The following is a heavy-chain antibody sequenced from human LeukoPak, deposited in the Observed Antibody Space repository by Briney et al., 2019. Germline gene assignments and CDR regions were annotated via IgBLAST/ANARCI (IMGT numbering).Heavy chain of an antibody. CDR1: GGSISSYY. CDR3: ARENTGSYREFDY. CDR2: IYSGGST. Sequence: SETLSLTWTVSGGSISSYYWSWIRQPAGKGLEWIGRIYSGGSTNYNPSLKSRVTMSVDSSNNQFSLKLSSVTAADTAVFYCARENTGSYREFDYWGQGTLVTVSS. D-gene: IGHD1-26*01. V-gene: IGHV4-4*07. J-gene: IGHJ4*02.